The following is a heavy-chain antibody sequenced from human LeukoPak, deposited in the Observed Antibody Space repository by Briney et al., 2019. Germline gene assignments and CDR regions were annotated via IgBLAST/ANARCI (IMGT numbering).Heavy chain of an antibody. CDR2: IYSDSST. Sequence: GGSLRLSCTVSGFTVSSDSMSWFRQAPGKRLQWVSFIYSDSSTHYSDSFKSRFTISRDNSKNTLYLQMNSLITDGTTVYYYSSRGGAYSPPYDYWGQGTLVTVSS. V-gene: IGHV3-53*01. CDR1: GFTVSSDS. CDR3: SSRGGAYSPPYDY. D-gene: IGHD4/OR15-4a*01. J-gene: IGHJ4*02.